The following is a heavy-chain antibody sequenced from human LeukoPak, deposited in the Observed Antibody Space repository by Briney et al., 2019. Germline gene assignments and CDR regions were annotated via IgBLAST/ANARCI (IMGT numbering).Heavy chain of an antibody. D-gene: IGHD1-26*01. CDR2: IYTSGST. V-gene: IGHV4-61*02. Sequence: PSETLSLTCTVSGGSISSGSYYWSWIRQPAGKGLEWIGRIYTSGSTNYNPSLQSRVTISVDTSKNQFSLKLSSVTAADTAVYYCARGPVGGATYYDGDAFDIWGQGTMVTVSS. J-gene: IGHJ3*02. CDR3: ARGPVGGATYYDGDAFDI. CDR1: GGSISSGSYY.